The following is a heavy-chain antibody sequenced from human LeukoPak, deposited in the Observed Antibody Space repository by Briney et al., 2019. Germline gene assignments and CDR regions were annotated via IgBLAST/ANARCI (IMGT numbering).Heavy chain of an antibody. D-gene: IGHD5-18*01. Sequence: ASVKVSCKASGYTFTGYYMHRVRRAPGQGLEWMGWINPNSGGTNYAQKFQGRVTMTRDTSISTAYMELSRLRSDDTAVYYCATSFRQLWLPETDWGQGTLVTVSS. J-gene: IGHJ4*02. CDR1: GYTFTGYY. CDR3: ATSFRQLWLPETD. V-gene: IGHV1-2*02. CDR2: INPNSGGT.